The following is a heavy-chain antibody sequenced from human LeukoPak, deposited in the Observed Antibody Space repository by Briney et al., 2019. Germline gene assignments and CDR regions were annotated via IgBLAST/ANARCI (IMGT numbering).Heavy chain of an antibody. D-gene: IGHD2-2*01. V-gene: IGHV3-11*05. Sequence: GGSLRLSCAASGFTFSDYYMSWIRQAPGKGLEWVSYISSSSSYTNYADSVKGRFTISRDNAKNSLYLQMNSLRAEDTAVYYCARDFDSTSFPYYYYGMDVWGQGTTVTVSS. J-gene: IGHJ6*02. CDR3: ARDFDSTSFPYYYYGMDV. CDR1: GFTFSDYY. CDR2: ISSSSSYT.